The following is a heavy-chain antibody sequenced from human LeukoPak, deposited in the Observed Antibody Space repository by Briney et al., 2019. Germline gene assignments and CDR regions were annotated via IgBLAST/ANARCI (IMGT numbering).Heavy chain of an antibody. J-gene: IGHJ4*02. V-gene: IGHV3-21*01. Sequence: GGSLRLSCAASGFTFSSYSMNWVRQAPGKGLEWVSSISSSSSCIYYADSVKGRFTISRDNAKNSLYLQMNSLRAEDTAVYYCARDLDSSGYNVNDYWGQGTLVTVSS. CDR3: ARDLDSSGYNVNDY. CDR2: ISSSSSCI. D-gene: IGHD3-22*01. CDR1: GFTFSSYS.